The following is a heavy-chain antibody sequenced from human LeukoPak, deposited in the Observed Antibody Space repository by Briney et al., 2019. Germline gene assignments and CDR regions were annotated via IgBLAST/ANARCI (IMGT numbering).Heavy chain of an antibody. CDR1: GFTFSNAW. V-gene: IGHV3-15*01. D-gene: IGHD4-17*01. Sequence: GGSLRLSCAASGFTFSNAWMTWVRQAPGKGLEWVGRIKSKTDGGTIDYAAPVKGRFTISRDDSKNTLYLQMNSLKTEDTAVYYCSTRPSYGDSTGWGQGTLVTVSS. J-gene: IGHJ4*02. CDR3: STRPSYGDSTG. CDR2: IKSKTDGGTI.